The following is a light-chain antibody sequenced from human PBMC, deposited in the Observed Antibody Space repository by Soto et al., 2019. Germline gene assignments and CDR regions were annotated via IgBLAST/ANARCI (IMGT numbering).Light chain of an antibody. CDR2: KNN. CDR3: GAWDDRLNGVI. V-gene: IGLV1-44*01. Sequence: QSVLTQPPSASGTLGQRVTISCSGSSSNVGSNSVHWFRQLPGAAPKPLIYKNNQWPSGVPDRFSGSNSGTSASLAISGLQPEDEADYYCGAWDDRLNGVIFGGGTKLTVL. CDR1: SSNVGSNS. J-gene: IGLJ2*01.